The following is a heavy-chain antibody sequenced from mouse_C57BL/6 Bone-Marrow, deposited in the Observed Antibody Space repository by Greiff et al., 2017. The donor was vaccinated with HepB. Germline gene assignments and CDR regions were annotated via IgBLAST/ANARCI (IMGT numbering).Heavy chain of an antibody. D-gene: IGHD2-4*01. V-gene: IGHV1-82*01. CDR1: GYAFSSSW. Sequence: VKLMESGPELVKPGASVKISCKASGYAFSSSWMNWVKQRPGKGLEWIGRIYPGDGDTNYNGKFKGKATLTADKSSSTAYMQLSSLTSEDSAVYFCARRGFYYDYAFAYWGQGTLVTVSA. CDR3: ARRGFYYDYAFAY. CDR2: IYPGDGDT. J-gene: IGHJ3*01.